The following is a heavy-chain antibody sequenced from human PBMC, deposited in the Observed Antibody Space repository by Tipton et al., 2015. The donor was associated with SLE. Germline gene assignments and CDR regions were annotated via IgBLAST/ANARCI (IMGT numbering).Heavy chain of an antibody. CDR1: GGSISSYF. Sequence: TLSLTCTVSGGSISSYFWIWIRQSPGKGLEWIGYIQGGTMYNPSFKSRVTISRDTSKNQFSLTLTSVTAADAAVYYCARDKKVDFWSGSYMDVWGKGTTVTVSS. D-gene: IGHD3-3*01. CDR3: ARDKKVDFWSGSYMDV. V-gene: IGHV4-4*08. J-gene: IGHJ6*03. CDR2: IQGGT.